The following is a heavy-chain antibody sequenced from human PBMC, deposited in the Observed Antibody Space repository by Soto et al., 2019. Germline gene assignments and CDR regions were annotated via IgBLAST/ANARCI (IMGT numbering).Heavy chain of an antibody. Sequence: QVQLVQSGAEVKKPGASVKVSCKASGYTFTSYGISWVRQAPGLGLEWMGWISAYNGNTNYAQKLQGRVTMTTDTSTSTAYMELRSLRSDDTAVYYCARTRSHGDYGDPFDYWGQGTLVTVSS. J-gene: IGHJ4*02. CDR1: GYTFTSYG. CDR2: ISAYNGNT. D-gene: IGHD4-17*01. CDR3: ARTRSHGDYGDPFDY. V-gene: IGHV1-18*01.